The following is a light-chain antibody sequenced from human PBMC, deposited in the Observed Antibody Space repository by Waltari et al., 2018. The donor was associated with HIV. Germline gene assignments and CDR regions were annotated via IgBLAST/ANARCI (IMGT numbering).Light chain of an antibody. CDR2: AVS. Sequence: IQLTQSPSFLSASVGDRVRITCRATQAVGSYLAWYQKKPGKAPNLLIYAVSVLQSGVPSRFSGSGAGKEFTLTISGLQPEDLATYYCQQLKTYPVTFGGGTKVDSK. J-gene: IGKJ4*01. CDR3: QQLKTYPVT. CDR1: QAVGSY. V-gene: IGKV1-9*01.